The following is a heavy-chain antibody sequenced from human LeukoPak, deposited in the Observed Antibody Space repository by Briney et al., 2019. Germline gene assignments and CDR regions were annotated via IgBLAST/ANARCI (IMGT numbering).Heavy chain of an antibody. CDR3: AKYRSCINDVCHGAFDY. J-gene: IGHJ4*02. CDR1: GLLFSIYA. Sequence: GGSLRLSCASSGLLFSIYAMSWARQAPGKGLEWVSTISGSGGSTYYADSVKGRFTISRDNSKNTVYLQMNSLRAEDTAVYYCAKYRSCINDVCHGAFDYWGQGTLVTVSS. D-gene: IGHD2-8*01. CDR2: ISGSGGST. V-gene: IGHV3-23*01.